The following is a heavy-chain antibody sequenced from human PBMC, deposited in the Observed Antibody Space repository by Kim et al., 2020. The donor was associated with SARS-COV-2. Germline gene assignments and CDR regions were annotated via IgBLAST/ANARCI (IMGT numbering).Heavy chain of an antibody. V-gene: IGHV4-59*01. J-gene: IGHJ6*02. CDR2: T. CDR3: ARAYYYYGMDV. Sequence: TNYTPSLKSRVTISVDTSKNQFSLKLSSVTAADTAVYYCARAYYYYGMDVWGQGTTVTVSS.